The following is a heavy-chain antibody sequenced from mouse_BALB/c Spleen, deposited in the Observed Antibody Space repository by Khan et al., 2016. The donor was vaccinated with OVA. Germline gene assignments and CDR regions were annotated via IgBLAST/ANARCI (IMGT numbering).Heavy chain of an antibody. CDR3: AHSLLLYAMDY. Sequence: VRLQQSGAEFVRPGASVKLSCTASGFHIKDTYVHWVRQRPKQGLEWIGKIDPANGNTKYDPNFQGQATMTADTSSNKAYLQLSNLQYEDTGSYYCAHSLLLYAMDYWGQGTSVTVSS. V-gene: IGHV14-3*02. J-gene: IGHJ4*01. CDR2: IDPANGNT. D-gene: IGHD1-2*01. CDR1: GFHIKDTY.